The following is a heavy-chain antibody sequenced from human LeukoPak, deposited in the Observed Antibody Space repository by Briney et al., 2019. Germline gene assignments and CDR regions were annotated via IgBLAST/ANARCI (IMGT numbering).Heavy chain of an antibody. Sequence: PGGSLRLSCAASGFTFSSYSMNWVRQAPGKGLEWVSSISSSSSYIYYADSVKGRFTISRDNAKNSLYLQMNSLRAEGTAVYYCARDREEVVATIDYWGQGTLVTVSS. CDR3: ARDREEVVATIDY. CDR1: GFTFSSYS. V-gene: IGHV3-21*01. J-gene: IGHJ4*02. D-gene: IGHD5-12*01. CDR2: ISSSSSYI.